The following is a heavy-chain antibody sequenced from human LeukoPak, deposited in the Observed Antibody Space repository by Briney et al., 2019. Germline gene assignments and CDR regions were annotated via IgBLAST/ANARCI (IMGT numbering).Heavy chain of an antibody. J-gene: IGHJ4*02. CDR1: GFSLSTSGVG. CDR3: ARRQANYYDSSGYFNYYFDY. D-gene: IGHD3-22*01. Sequence: SGPTLVNPTQTLTLTCTFSGFSLSTSGVGVDWIRQAQGKALEWLALIYWDDDKRFSPSLKSRLTSTKDTSKNQVVLTLTHMDPVDTATYYCARRQANYYDSSGYFNYYFDYWGQGTLVTVSS. V-gene: IGHV2-5*02. CDR2: IYWDDDK.